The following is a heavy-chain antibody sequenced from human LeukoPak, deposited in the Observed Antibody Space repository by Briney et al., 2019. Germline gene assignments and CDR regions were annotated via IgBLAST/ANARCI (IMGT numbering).Heavy chain of an antibody. V-gene: IGHV3-30*04. Sequence: PGGSLRLSCAASGFTFSSYAMHWVRQAPGKGLEWVAVISYDGSNKYYADSVKGRFTISRDNSKNTLYLQMNSLRAEDTAVYYCAKDSGTAMARYGYYGMDVWGQGTTVTVSS. J-gene: IGHJ6*02. CDR1: GFTFSSYA. CDR3: AKDSGTAMARYGYYGMDV. CDR2: ISYDGSNK. D-gene: IGHD5-18*01.